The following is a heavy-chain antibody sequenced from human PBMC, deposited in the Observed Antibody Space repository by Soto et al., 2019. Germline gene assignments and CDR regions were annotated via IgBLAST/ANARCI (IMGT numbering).Heavy chain of an antibody. D-gene: IGHD6-19*01. Sequence: QVLLVQSGAEVKKPGASVKVSRKASGYTFFNYGTSWVRQAPAQVLEWMGGISAYNGNRNYAGKFQGRATMTTETSTSTAYMELRSLRSDDTAVYYCARDGITLAGSFDYWGQGTLVTVSS. V-gene: IGHV1-18*01. CDR1: GYTFFNYG. CDR3: ARDGITLAGSFDY. J-gene: IGHJ4*02. CDR2: ISAYNGNR.